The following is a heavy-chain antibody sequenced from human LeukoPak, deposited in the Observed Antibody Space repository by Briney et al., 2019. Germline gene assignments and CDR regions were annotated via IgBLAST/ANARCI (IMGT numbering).Heavy chain of an antibody. D-gene: IGHD3-3*01. CDR2: ISGSGGST. J-gene: IGHJ5*02. CDR1: GFTFSSYA. Sequence: GGSLRLSCAASGFTFSSYAMSWVRQAPGKGLEWVSAISGSGGSTYYTDSVKGRFTISRDNSKNTLYLQMNSLRAEDTAVYYCAKAEGFLEWFPSWGQGTLVTVSS. CDR3: AKAEGFLEWFPS. V-gene: IGHV3-23*01.